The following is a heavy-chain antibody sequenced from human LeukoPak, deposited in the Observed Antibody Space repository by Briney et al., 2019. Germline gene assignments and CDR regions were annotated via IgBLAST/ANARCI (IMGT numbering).Heavy chain of an antibody. J-gene: IGHJ3*02. Sequence: SETLSLTCTVSGGSISSYYWSWIRQPPGKGLEWIGYIYYSGSTNNNPSLKSRVTISVDTSKNQFSLKLSSVTAADTAVYYCARSGRSDAFGIWGQGTMVTVSS. CDR3: ARSGRSDAFGI. CDR1: GGSISSYY. D-gene: IGHD3-10*01. CDR2: IYYSGST. V-gene: IGHV4-59*01.